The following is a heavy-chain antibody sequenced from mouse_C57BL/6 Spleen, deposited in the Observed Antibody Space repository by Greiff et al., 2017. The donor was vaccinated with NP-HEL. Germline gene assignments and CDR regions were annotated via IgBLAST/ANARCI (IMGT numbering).Heavy chain of an antibody. CDR3: ARQVDYDYDGDVP. Sequence: EVKLMESGGDLVKPGGSLKLSCAASGFTFSSYGMSWVRQTPDKRLEWVATISSGGSYTYYPDSVKGRFTITRDNAKNTLYLQMSSLKSEDTAMYYCARQVDYDYDGDVPWGQGTLVTVSA. CDR2: ISSGGSYT. CDR1: GFTFSSYG. V-gene: IGHV5-6*01. J-gene: IGHJ3*01. D-gene: IGHD2-4*01.